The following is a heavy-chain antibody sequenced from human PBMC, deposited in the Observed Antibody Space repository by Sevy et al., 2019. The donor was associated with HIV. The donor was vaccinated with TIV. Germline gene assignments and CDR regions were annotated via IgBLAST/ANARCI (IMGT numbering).Heavy chain of an antibody. CDR3: ASQRGGYERLYYFDY. CDR2: MSNTAATI. Sequence: GGSLRLSCAASGFSFSIYSMNWVRQAPGKGLEWLSYMSNTAATIHYADSVKGRFTISRDNAKNSLYLQMNSLRAEDTAVYYCASQRGGYERLYYFDYWGPGTLVTVSS. D-gene: IGHD5-12*01. J-gene: IGHJ4*02. V-gene: IGHV3-48*01. CDR1: GFSFSIYS.